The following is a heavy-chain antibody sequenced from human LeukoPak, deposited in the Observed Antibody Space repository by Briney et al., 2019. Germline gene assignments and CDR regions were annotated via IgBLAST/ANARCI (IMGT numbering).Heavy chain of an antibody. CDR3: ARVGSNQYHYYMDV. V-gene: IGHV4-59*11. J-gene: IGHJ6*03. D-gene: IGHD4-11*01. CDR1: GGSISSHY. Sequence: SETLSLTCTVSGGSISSHYWSWIRQPPGKGLEWIGYIYYSGSTNYNPSLKSRVTISVDTSKNQFSLKLSSVTAADTAVYYCARVGSNQYHYYMDVWGKGTTVNVSS. CDR2: IYYSGST.